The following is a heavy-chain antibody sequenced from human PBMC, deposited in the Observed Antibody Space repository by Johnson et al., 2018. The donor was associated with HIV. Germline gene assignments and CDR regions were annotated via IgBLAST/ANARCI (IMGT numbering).Heavy chain of an antibody. CDR3: ARAHLIFPKNAFDI. J-gene: IGHJ3*02. D-gene: IGHD3-3*02. CDR1: GFTFSSFW. Sequence: VQLVESGGGLVQPGGSLRLSCAASGFTFSSFWMTWVRQAPGKGLEWVANINLDGSQTYFLDSVQGRFTISRDNVNNSVFLLLNSLRVDDTAVYFCARAHLIFPKNAFDIWGQGTTVTVSS. CDR2: INLDGSQT. V-gene: IGHV3-7*01.